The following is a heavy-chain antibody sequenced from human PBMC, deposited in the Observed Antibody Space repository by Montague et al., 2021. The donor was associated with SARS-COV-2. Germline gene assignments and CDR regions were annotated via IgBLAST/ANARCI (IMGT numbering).Heavy chain of an antibody. V-gene: IGHV4-31*03. CDR3: ARDLHDTSGSTYLTPFRFEP. CDR2: TYSSGST. Sequence: TLSLTCNVSGDSINSGAHYWSWIRQHPGKGLEWIGYTYSSGSTYYNPSLKSRVTISADTSKNQFSLKLSSVTAADTAVYYCARDLHDTSGSTYLTPFRFEPWGQGTLVTVSS. J-gene: IGHJ5*02. D-gene: IGHD3-22*01. CDR1: GDSINSGAHY.